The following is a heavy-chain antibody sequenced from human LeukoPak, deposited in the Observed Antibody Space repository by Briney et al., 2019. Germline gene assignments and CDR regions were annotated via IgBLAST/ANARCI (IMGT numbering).Heavy chain of an antibody. CDR3: ARYWVRGVIRYFDY. CDR1: GGSISSSSYY. D-gene: IGHD3-10*01. V-gene: IGHV4-39*01. CDR2: IYYSGST. Sequence: PSETLSLTCTVSGGSISSSSYYWGWIRQPPGKGLEWIGSIYYSGSTYYNPSLRSRVTISVDTSKNQFSLKLSSVTAADTAVYYCARYWVRGVIRYFDYWGQGTLVTVSS. J-gene: IGHJ4*02.